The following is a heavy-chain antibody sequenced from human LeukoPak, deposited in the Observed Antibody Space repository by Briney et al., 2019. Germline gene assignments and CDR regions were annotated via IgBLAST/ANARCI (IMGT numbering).Heavy chain of an antibody. Sequence: ASVKVSCKASGYTFTAYYIHWVRQAPGQGLEWMGWISAYNGNTNYAQKLQGRVTMTTDTSTSTAYMELRSLRSDDTAVYYCARVRRITMIVVVNDAFDIWGQGTMVTVSS. CDR2: ISAYNGNT. CDR3: ARVRRITMIVVVNDAFDI. D-gene: IGHD3-22*01. V-gene: IGHV1-18*04. CDR1: GYTFTAYY. J-gene: IGHJ3*02.